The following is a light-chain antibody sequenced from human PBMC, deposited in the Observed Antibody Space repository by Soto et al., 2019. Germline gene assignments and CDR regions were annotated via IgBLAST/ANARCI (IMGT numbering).Light chain of an antibody. CDR3: SSDTSSSL. J-gene: IGLJ2*01. CDR1: SSDVGGYNY. Sequence: QSALTQPASVSGSPGQSITISCTGTSSDVGGYNYVSWYQQHPGKAPKLMIYDVSNRPSGVSNRFSGSKSGNTASPTISGLQAEDEADYYCSSDTSSSLFGGGTKLTVL. V-gene: IGLV2-14*01. CDR2: DVS.